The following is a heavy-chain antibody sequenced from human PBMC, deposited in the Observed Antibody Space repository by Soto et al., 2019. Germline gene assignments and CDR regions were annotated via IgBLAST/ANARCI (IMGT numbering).Heavy chain of an antibody. V-gene: IGHV3-15*01. Sequence: GVPLSLSCTASGFTFGTAWMRWVRQAHGKGLEWVGRIKSEADGGTTDYAAPVKGRFTISRDDSKNTLYLQMNSLKTEDTAVYYCTTDWPAYSSSWYYFDYWGQGTLVTVSS. D-gene: IGHD6-13*01. CDR3: TTDWPAYSSSWYYFDY. CDR2: IKSEADGGTT. CDR1: GFTFGTAW. J-gene: IGHJ4*02.